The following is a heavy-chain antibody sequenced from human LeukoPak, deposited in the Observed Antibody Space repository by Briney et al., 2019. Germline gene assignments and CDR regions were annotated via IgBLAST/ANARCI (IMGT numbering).Heavy chain of an antibody. V-gene: IGHV4-39*01. CDR2: IYYSEST. CDR3: ARYASSGYYRYYFDY. J-gene: IGHJ4*02. Sequence: SETLSLTCTVSGGSISSSSYSWGWIRQPPGKGLEWIGTIYYSESTYYNPSLKSRVTISEDTSKNQFSLNLSSVTAADTAVYYCARYASSGYYRYYFDYWGQGTLVTVSS. CDR1: GGSISSSSYS. D-gene: IGHD3-22*01.